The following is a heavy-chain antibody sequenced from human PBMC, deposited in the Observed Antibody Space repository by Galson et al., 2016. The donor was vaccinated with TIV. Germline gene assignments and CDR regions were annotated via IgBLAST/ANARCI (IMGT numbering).Heavy chain of an antibody. CDR3: ARPQYCGGDCYKYDS. CDR2: INAGNGNT. V-gene: IGHV1-3*01. J-gene: IGHJ4*02. CDR1: GYTFTIYA. Sequence: SVKVSCKASGYTFTIYAMHWVRQAPGQRLEWMGWINAGNGNTKYSQKFQGRVTITRDTSASTAYMELSSLRSEDSAVYYCARPQYCGGDCYKYDSWGQGTLVTVSS. D-gene: IGHD2-21*01.